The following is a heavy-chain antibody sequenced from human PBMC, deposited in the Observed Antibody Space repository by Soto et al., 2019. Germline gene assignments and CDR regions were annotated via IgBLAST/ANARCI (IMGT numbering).Heavy chain of an antibody. Sequence: QVQLQESGPGLVKPSQTLSLTCTVSGGSISSGDYYWSWIRQPPGKGLEWIGYIYYSGSTYYNPSIKSRVTISVDTSKNQFSLKVSSVTAADTAVYYCARWYYDFWSGYYSSGSDAFDIWGQGTMVTVSS. CDR3: ARWYYDFWSGYYSSGSDAFDI. CDR1: GGSISSGDYY. J-gene: IGHJ3*02. V-gene: IGHV4-30-4*01. CDR2: IYYSGST. D-gene: IGHD3-3*01.